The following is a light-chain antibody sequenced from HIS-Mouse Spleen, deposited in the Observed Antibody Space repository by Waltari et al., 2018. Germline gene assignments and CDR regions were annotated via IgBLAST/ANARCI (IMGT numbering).Light chain of an antibody. V-gene: IGLV2-14*01. CDR1: SSDVAGYNY. J-gene: IGLJ1*01. CDR3: SSYTSSSTLV. CDR2: EVS. Sequence: QSALTQPASVSGPPGQSITISCTGTSSDVAGYNYVTWYQQHPGKAPKLMIYEVSNRPSGVSNRFSGSKSGNTASLTISGLQAEDEADYYCSSYTSSSTLVFGTGTKVTVL.